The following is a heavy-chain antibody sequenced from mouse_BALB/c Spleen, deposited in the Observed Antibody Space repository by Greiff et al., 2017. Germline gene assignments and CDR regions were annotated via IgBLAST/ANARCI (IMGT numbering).Heavy chain of an antibody. V-gene: IGHV3-2*02. Sequence: VQLQQSGPGLVKPSQSLSLTCTVTGYSITSDYAWNWIRQFPGNKLEWMGYISYSGSTSYNPSLKSRISITRDTSQNQFFLQLNSVTTEDTATYYCARLDYYGSSYAMDYWGQGTSVTVSS. D-gene: IGHD1-1*01. CDR3: ARLDYYGSSYAMDY. CDR1: GYSITSDYA. CDR2: ISYSGST. J-gene: IGHJ4*01.